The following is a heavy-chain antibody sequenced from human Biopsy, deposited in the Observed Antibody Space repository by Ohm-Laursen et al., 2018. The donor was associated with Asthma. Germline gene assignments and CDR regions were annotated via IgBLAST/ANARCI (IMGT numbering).Heavy chain of an antibody. CDR2: VFWSGTT. J-gene: IGHJ6*02. Sequence: TLSLTCTVGGAYIGSRDHHWSWIRQSPGTGLEWIGFVFWSGTTHYNRSLERRLSISIGTTRNEFSTTLRSVTAADTAVYFCARVASYGDLYFGIDVWGPGTTVSVS. CDR1: GAYIGSRDHH. V-gene: IGHV4-30-4*01. CDR3: ARVASYGDLYFGIDV. D-gene: IGHD4-17*01.